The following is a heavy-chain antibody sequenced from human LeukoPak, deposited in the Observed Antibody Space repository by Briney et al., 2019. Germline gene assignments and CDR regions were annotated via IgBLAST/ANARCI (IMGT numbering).Heavy chain of an antibody. V-gene: IGHV3-48*03. CDR1: GFTFSSYE. J-gene: IGHJ2*01. CDR3: AREVSSSWYLYWYFDL. CDR2: ISSSGSTI. Sequence: PGGSLRLSCAASGFTFSSYEMNWVRQAPGKGLEWVSYISSSGSTIYYADSVKGRFTISRDNAKNSLYLQMNSLRAEDTAVYYCAREVSSSWYLYWYFDLWGRGTLVTVSS. D-gene: IGHD6-13*01.